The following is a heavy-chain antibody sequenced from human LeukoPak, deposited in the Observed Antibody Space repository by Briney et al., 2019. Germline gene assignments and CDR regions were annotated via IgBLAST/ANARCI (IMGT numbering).Heavy chain of an antibody. Sequence: ASVKVSCKASGYTFTSYGISWVRQAPGQGLEWTGWISAYNGNTNYAQKFQGRVTMTTDTSTSTAYMEVRSLRSDDTAVYYCARGPCGGDCYWVDYWGQGTLVTVSS. CDR2: ISAYNGNT. V-gene: IGHV1-18*01. CDR1: GYTFTSYG. D-gene: IGHD2-21*01. CDR3: ARGPCGGDCYWVDY. J-gene: IGHJ4*02.